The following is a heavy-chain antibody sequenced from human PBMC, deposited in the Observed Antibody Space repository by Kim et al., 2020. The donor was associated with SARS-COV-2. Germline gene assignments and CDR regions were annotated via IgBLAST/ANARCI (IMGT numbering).Heavy chain of an antibody. V-gene: IGHV3-74*03. D-gene: IGHD1-26*01. Sequence: GGSLRLSCEVSEFTFKNYRMHWVRQAPGKGLVWVSRINSDGTSTMYADSVKGRFTISRDNAKNTLYLQVNSLRVEDTAVYYCVGGPYCDYWGQGILVTVSS. CDR2: INSDGTST. CDR1: EFTFKNYR. CDR3: VGGPYCDY. J-gene: IGHJ4*02.